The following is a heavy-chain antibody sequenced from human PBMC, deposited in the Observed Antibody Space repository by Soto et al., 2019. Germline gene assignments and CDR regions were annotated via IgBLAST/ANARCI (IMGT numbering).Heavy chain of an antibody. CDR3: AGRDCSGTNCYYLDYYYMDV. CDR2: IYYSGST. Sequence: QVQLQESGPGLVRPSETLSLTCTVSGGSFSSYYWTWIRQSPGKGLEWIGYIYYSGSTDYNPSLRGRLAISIDTSKNQFSLRLNSMTGADTAVYYCAGRDCSGTNCYYLDYYYMDVWGKGTTVTVSS. D-gene: IGHD2-2*01. V-gene: IGHV4-59*08. CDR1: GGSFSSYY. J-gene: IGHJ6*03.